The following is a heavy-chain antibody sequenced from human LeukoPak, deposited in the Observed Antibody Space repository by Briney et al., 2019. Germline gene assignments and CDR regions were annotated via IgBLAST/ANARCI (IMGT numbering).Heavy chain of an antibody. CDR1: GGPISSYY. CDR3: ARDYGGGDYYFDY. J-gene: IGHJ4*02. CDR2: IYYSGST. Sequence: SETLSLTCTVSGGPISSYYWSWIRQPPGKGLEWIGYIYYSGSTNYNPSLKSRVTISVDTSKNQFSLKLSSVTAADTAVYYCARDYGGGDYYFDYWGQGTLVTVSS. V-gene: IGHV4-59*12. D-gene: IGHD2-21*02.